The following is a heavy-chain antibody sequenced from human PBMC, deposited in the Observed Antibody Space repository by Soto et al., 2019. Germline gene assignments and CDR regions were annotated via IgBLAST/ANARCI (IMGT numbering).Heavy chain of an antibody. CDR2: IYYSGSP. Sequence: PSETLSLTCTVSGGSISSYYWSWIRQPPGKGLEWIGYIYYSGSPNYNPSLKSRVTISVDTSKNQFSLKLSSVTAADTAVYYCARAQPAAADPYYYGMDVWGQGTTVTVSS. CDR1: GGSISSYY. CDR3: ARAQPAAADPYYYGMDV. V-gene: IGHV4-59*01. J-gene: IGHJ6*02. D-gene: IGHD6-13*01.